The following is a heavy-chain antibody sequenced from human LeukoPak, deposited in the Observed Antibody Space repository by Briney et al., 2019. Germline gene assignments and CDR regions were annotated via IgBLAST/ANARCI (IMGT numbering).Heavy chain of an antibody. CDR1: GFTFSSYA. CDR3: ARDPEEWQVPIDY. CDR2: ISYDGSNK. D-gene: IGHD6-19*01. Sequence: GGSLRLSCAASGFTFSSYAMHWVRQAPGKGLEWVAVISYDGSNKYYADSVKGRFTISRDNSKNTLYLQMNSLRAEDTAVYFCARDPEEWQVPIDYWGQGTLVTVSS. J-gene: IGHJ4*02. V-gene: IGHV3-30-3*01.